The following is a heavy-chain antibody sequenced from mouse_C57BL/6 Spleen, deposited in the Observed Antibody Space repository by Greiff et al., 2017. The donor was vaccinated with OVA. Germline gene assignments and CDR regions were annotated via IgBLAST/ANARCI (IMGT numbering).Heavy chain of an antibody. CDR2: INPYNGGT. CDR3: AGGKGRNAMDY. CDR1: GYTFTDYY. D-gene: IGHD2-1*01. Sequence: EVQLVESGPVLVKPGASVKMPCKASGYTFTDYYMNWVKQSHGKSLEWIGVINPYNGGTSYNQKFKGKATLTVDKSSSTAYMELNSLTSEDSAVYYCAGGKGRNAMDYWGQGTSVTVSS. J-gene: IGHJ4*01. V-gene: IGHV1-19*01.